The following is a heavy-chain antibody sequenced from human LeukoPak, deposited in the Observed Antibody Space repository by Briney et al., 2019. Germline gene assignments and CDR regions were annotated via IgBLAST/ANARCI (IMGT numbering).Heavy chain of an antibody. J-gene: IGHJ4*02. Sequence: PGGSLRLSCAASAFTCSSYWMSWVRQAPGKGLEWVANIKQDGSEKYYVDSVKGRFTISRDNAKNSLYLQMNSLRAEDTAVYYCARGPLTVIAAADYWGQGTLVTVSS. CDR3: ARGPLTVIAAADY. D-gene: IGHD6-13*01. CDR2: IKQDGSEK. V-gene: IGHV3-7*01. CDR1: AFTCSSYW.